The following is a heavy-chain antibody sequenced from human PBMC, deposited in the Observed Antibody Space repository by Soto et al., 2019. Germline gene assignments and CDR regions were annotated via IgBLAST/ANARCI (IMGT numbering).Heavy chain of an antibody. CDR2: XWYDGSNK. V-gene: IGHV3-33*01. D-gene: IGHD2-15*01. Sequence: QVQLVESGGGVVQPGRSLRLSCAASGFTFSSYGMHWVRQAPGXXXXXXXXXWYDGSNKYYADSVKGRFTISRDNSKNTLYLQMNSLRAEDTAVYYCXXDXRYCSGGSCTNDAFDIWGQGTMVTVSS. CDR1: GFTFSSYG. J-gene: IGHJ3*02. CDR3: XXDXRYCSGGSCTNDAFDI.